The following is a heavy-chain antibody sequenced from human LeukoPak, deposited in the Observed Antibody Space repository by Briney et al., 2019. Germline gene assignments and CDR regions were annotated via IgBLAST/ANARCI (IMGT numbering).Heavy chain of an antibody. CDR1: GGSISSSNYF. J-gene: IGHJ4*02. CDR2: IYYSGST. V-gene: IGHV4-39*01. CDR3: ASHMVRGMIPPLDIDY. Sequence: SETLSLTCTVSGGSISSSNYFWGWIRQPPGKGLEWIGSIYYSGSTYYNPSLKSRVTISVDTSKNQFSLKLSSVTVADTAVYYCASHMVRGMIPPLDIDYWGQGTLVTVSS. D-gene: IGHD3-10*01.